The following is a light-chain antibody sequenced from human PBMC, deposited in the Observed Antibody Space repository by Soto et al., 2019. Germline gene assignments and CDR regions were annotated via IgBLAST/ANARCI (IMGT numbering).Light chain of an antibody. V-gene: IGKV3-20*01. CDR1: QSVSRNY. Sequence: EIVLTQSPGTLSLSPGGRATLSCRASQSVSRNYVAWYQQKPGQSPRLLIYGASNRASGIPDRFSGGGSGTDFTLTISRLEPEDFAVYYCQQYHNSPPTFGQGTKVDIK. CDR2: GAS. J-gene: IGKJ1*01. CDR3: QQYHNSPPT.